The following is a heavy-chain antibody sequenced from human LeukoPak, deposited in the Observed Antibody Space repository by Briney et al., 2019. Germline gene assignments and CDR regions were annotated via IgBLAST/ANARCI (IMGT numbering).Heavy chain of an antibody. CDR1: GFTFSSYA. V-gene: IGHV3-23*01. Sequence: PGGSLRLSCAASGFTFSSYAMSWVRQAPGKGLEWVSAISGSGGSTYYADSVKGRFTISRDNSKNTLYLQMNSLRAEDTAVYYCARDKKDYYGSGSYYQRLFDYWGQGTLVTVSS. CDR3: ARDKKDYYGSGSYYQRLFDY. CDR2: ISGSGGST. J-gene: IGHJ4*02. D-gene: IGHD3-10*01.